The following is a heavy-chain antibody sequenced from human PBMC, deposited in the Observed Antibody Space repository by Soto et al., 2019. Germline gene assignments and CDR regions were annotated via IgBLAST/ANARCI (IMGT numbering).Heavy chain of an antibody. Sequence: HVQLVESGGGVVQPGRSLRLSCAASGFTLSSYGMHWVRQPPGKGLEWVAVLWYDGTNKYYTDSVKGRFTISRDDSKNTLYLQMNSLRVEDTAVYYCARGSYCTSISCYNNWFDPWGQGTLVTVSS. CDR1: GFTLSSYG. CDR3: ARGSYCTSISCYNNWFDP. J-gene: IGHJ5*02. V-gene: IGHV3-33*01. D-gene: IGHD2-2*01. CDR2: LWYDGTNK.